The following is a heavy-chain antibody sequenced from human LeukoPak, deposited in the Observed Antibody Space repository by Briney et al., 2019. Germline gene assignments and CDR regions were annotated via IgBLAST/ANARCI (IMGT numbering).Heavy chain of an antibody. Sequence: GGSLRLSCAASGFTFINYGMYWVRQAPGKGLEWVATVWYDGNNKYYADSVRGRFTISRDNSKNMVFLHMNSLRVEDTAIYYCARNRDGSGFDFWGQGTLLTVSS. J-gene: IGHJ4*02. CDR2: VWYDGNNK. CDR1: GFTFINYG. V-gene: IGHV3-33*07. D-gene: IGHD3-10*01. CDR3: ARNRDGSGFDF.